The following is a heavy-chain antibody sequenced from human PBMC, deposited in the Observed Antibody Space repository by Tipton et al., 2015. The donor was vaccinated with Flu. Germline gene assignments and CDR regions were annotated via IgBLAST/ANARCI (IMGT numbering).Heavy chain of an antibody. D-gene: IGHD2-2*01. CDR2: IKQDGSEK. V-gene: IGHV3-7*01. Sequence: SLRLSCAASGFTFSSYWMSWVRQAPGKGLEWVANIKQDGSEKYYVDSVKGRFTISRDNAKNSLYLQMNSLRAEDTAVYHCARGVRVPAAMVNYYGMDVWGQGTTVTVSS. CDR3: ARGVRVPAAMVNYYGMDV. CDR1: GFTFSSYW. J-gene: IGHJ6*02.